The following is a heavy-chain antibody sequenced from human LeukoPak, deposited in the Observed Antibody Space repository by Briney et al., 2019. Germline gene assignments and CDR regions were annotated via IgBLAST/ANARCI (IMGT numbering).Heavy chain of an antibody. CDR2: VIPILGIA. CDR1: GGTFSSYA. CDR3: ARDVTLRTTVTTNCFDP. D-gene: IGHD4-17*01. V-gene: IGHV1-69*04. Sequence: SVKVSCTSSGGTFSSYAISGVRQAPGQGLEWMGRVIPILGIANYAQKFQGRVTITADKSTSTAYMELSSLRSEDTAVYYRARDVTLRTTVTTNCFDPWGQGTLVTVSS. J-gene: IGHJ5*02.